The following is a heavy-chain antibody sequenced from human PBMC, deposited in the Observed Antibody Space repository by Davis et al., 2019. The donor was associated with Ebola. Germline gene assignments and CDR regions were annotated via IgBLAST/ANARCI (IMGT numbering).Heavy chain of an antibody. CDR3: LRYLYLGSWNYYGMDV. D-gene: IGHD2-2*02. CDR1: GFTFSSYS. J-gene: IGHJ6*02. V-gene: IGHV3-21*01. CDR2: ISSSSSYI. Sequence: GESLKISCAASGFTFSSYSMNWVRQAPGKGLEWVSSISSSSSYIYYADSVKGRFTISRDNAKNSLYLQMNSLRAEDTAVYYCLRYLYLGSWNYYGMDVWSQGTTVTVSS.